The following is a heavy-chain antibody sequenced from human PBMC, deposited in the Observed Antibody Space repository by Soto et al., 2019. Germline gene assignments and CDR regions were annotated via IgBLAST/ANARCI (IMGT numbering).Heavy chain of an antibody. CDR2: ISGSGGST. CDR1: GFTFSSYA. J-gene: IGHJ3*02. CDR3: AKGGYYDILTGYYHDAFDI. D-gene: IGHD3-9*01. Sequence: GGSLRLSCAASGFTFSSYAMSWVRQAPGKGLEWVSAISGSGGSTYYADSVKGRFTISRDNSKNTLYLQMNSLRAEDPAVYYCAKGGYYDILTGYYHDAFDIWGQGTMVTVSS. V-gene: IGHV3-23*01.